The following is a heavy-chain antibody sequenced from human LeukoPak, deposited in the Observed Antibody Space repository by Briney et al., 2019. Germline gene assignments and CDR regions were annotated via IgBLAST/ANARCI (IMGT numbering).Heavy chain of an antibody. CDR3: AREGEMATTYNRDAFDI. Sequence: ASVKVSCKASGYTFTSYYMHWVRQDPGQGLEWMGIINPSGGSTSYAQKFQGRVTMTRDTSTSTVYMELSSLRSEDTAVYYCAREGEMATTYNRDAFDIWGQGTMVTVSS. V-gene: IGHV1-46*01. J-gene: IGHJ3*02. CDR2: INPSGGST. D-gene: IGHD5-24*01. CDR1: GYTFTSYY.